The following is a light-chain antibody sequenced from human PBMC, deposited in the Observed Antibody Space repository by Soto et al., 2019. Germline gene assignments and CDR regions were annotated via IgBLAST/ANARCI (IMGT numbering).Light chain of an antibody. Sequence: QSVLTQPPSASGSLGQSVTISCTGTSSDVGGYNYVSWYQQHPGRAPKLMIYEVNKRPSGVPDRFSGSKSGNTASLPVSGLQAEDEADYYCSSYAAITNLMFGGGTKLTVL. CDR2: EVN. J-gene: IGLJ3*02. CDR3: SSYAAITNLM. V-gene: IGLV2-8*01. CDR1: SSDVGGYNY.